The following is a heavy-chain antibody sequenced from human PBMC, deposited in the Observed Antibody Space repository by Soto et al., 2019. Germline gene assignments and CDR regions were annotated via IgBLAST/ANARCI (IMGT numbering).Heavy chain of an antibody. CDR2: IYHSGST. V-gene: IGHV4-4*02. CDR3: TRKPGGLNFGFQS. J-gene: IGHJ4*02. CDR1: GASVSSGGW. D-gene: IGHD3-16*01. Sequence: QVQLQESGPGLVEPSGTLSLTCTVSGASVSSGGWWTWLRQPPGKGLEWIGEIYHSGSTNYNPSLKSRVSMSLDNSKNQFSLRLNYVTAADTALYYWTRKPGGLNFGFQSWGQGTLVTVSS.